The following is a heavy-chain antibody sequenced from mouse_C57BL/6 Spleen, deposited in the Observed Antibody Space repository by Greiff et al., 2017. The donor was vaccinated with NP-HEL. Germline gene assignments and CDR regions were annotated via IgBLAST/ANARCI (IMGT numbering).Heavy chain of an antibody. V-gene: IGHV1-52*01. J-gene: IGHJ2*01. CDR1: GYTFTSYW. CDR3: ARGGQLRPPFDY. D-gene: IGHD3-2*02. CDR2: IYPSDSET. Sequence: VQLQQPGAELVRPGSSVKLSCKASGYTFTSYWMHWVKQRPIQGLEWIGNIYPSDSETHYNQKFKDKATLTVDKSSSTAYMQLSSLTSEDSAVYYCARGGQLRPPFDYWGQGTTLTVSS.